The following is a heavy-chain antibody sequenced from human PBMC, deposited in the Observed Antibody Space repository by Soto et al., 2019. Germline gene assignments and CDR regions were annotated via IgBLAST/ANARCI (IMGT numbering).Heavy chain of an antibody. CDR1: GGTFSSYT. Sequence: SVKVSCKASGGTFSSYTISWVRQAPGQGLERIGRIIPILVIANYAQKNQGRDTITADKSTSTAYMELSSLRSEDTAVYYCARPIVVVPAAFDAFDIWGQGTMVTV. CDR3: ARPIVVVPAAFDAFDI. J-gene: IGHJ3*02. V-gene: IGHV1-69*02. D-gene: IGHD2-2*01. CDR2: IIPILVIA.